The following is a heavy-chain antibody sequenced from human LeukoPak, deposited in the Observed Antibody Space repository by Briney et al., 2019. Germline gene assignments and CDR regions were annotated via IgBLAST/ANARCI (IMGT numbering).Heavy chain of an antibody. CDR2: INSDGSST. CDR3: ASASRDGYFY. V-gene: IGHV3-74*01. Sequence: TGGSLRLSCAASGFTFSSYWMHWVRQAPEKGLVWVSRINSDGSSTSYADSVKGRFTISRDNAKNTLYLQMNSLRAEDTAVYYCASASRDGYFYWGQGILVTVSS. J-gene: IGHJ4*02. D-gene: IGHD5-24*01. CDR1: GFTFSSYW.